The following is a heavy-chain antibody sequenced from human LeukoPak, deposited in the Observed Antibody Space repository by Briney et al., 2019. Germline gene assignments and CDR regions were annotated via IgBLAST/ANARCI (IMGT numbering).Heavy chain of an antibody. Sequence: ASVKVSCKASGYTFTSYYMHWVRQAPGQGLEWMGIINPSGGSTSYAQKFQGRVTMTRDTSTSTVYMELSSLRSEDTAVYYCARWGYYYDSSGYWGFDYWGQGTLVTVSS. D-gene: IGHD3-22*01. CDR3: ARWGYYYDSSGYWGFDY. V-gene: IGHV1-46*01. CDR2: INPSGGST. J-gene: IGHJ4*02. CDR1: GYTFTSYY.